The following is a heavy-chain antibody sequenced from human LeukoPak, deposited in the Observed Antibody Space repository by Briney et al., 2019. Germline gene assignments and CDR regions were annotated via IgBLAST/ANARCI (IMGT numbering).Heavy chain of an antibody. V-gene: IGHV4-59*08. J-gene: IGHJ5*02. CDR3: ATHSGGRYNWFDP. Sequence: SETLSLTCTVSGGSISRYYWSWIRQRPGKGLEWIGYINYSGSTNYNPSLKSRVTISVGTSKNQFSLKVSSVTAADTAMYYCATHSGGRYNWFDPWGQGTLVTISS. CDR2: INYSGST. D-gene: IGHD1-14*01. CDR1: GGSISRYY.